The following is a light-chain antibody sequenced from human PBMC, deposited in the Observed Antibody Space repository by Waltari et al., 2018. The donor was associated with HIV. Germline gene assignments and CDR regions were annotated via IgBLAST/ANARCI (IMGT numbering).Light chain of an antibody. Sequence: YELTQPPSVSVAPGQTAMITCGGNNIESKSVQWYQQKPGQAPVLVIYFDLYRPSGIPEGFSGSVSGNTATLTISRVDAGDEADYYCQVWDRSSDQVIFGGGTKLTVL. CDR2: FDL. CDR1: NIESKS. CDR3: QVWDRSSDQVI. J-gene: IGLJ2*01. V-gene: IGLV3-21*04.